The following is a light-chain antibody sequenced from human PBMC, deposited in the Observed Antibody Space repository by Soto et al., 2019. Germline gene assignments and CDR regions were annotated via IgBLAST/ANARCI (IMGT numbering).Light chain of an antibody. CDR1: SSNTGNNY. Sequence: QSVLTQPPSVSAAPGQKVTISCSGSSSNTGNNYVSWYQQLPGTAPKLLIYENNKRPSGIPDRFSGSKSGTSATLGITGLQTGDEADYYCGTWDSSLREVVFGGGTKLTVL. J-gene: IGLJ2*01. CDR2: ENN. V-gene: IGLV1-51*02. CDR3: GTWDSSLREVV.